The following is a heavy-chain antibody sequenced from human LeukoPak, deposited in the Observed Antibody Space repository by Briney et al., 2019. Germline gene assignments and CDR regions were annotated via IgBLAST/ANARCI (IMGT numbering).Heavy chain of an antibody. CDR3: ARDQAGVTAPIPWFDP. CDR1: GYTFTSYY. Sequence: ASVKVSCKASGYTFTSYYMHWVRQAPGQGLEWMGIINPSGGSTSYAQKFQGRVTMTRDTSTSTVYMELSSLRSEDTAVYYCARDQAGVTAPIPWFDPWGQGTLVTVSS. D-gene: IGHD3-10*01. V-gene: IGHV1-46*01. CDR2: INPSGGST. J-gene: IGHJ5*02.